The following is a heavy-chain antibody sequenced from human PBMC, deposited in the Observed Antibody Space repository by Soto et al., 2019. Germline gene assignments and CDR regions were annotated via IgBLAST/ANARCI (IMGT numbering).Heavy chain of an antibody. CDR3: VGGGLSYFDH. D-gene: IGHD3-16*01. Sequence: PGGSLRLSCAASGFTFGYYWMNWIRQAPGKGLEWISYITGGGATYYADSVKGRFTISRDNAKNSLFLQMNSVGVGDTAVYYCVGGGLSYFDHWGRGTLVTVSS. CDR1: GFTFGYYW. V-gene: IGHV3-11*04. J-gene: IGHJ4*02. CDR2: ITGGGAT.